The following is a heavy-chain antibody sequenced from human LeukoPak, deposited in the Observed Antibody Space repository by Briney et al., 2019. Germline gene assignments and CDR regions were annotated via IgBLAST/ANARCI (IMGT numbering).Heavy chain of an antibody. V-gene: IGHV3-53*01. CDR1: GLTSRTTY. CDR2: IYSGGGT. D-gene: IGHD6-6*01. J-gene: IGHJ5*02. Sequence: GGSLRPSWAAPGLTSRTTYMTWVRQAPGKGLEWVSAIYSGGGTYYADSVKGRFTISRDNSKNTLYLQMNSLRAEDTAVYFCVRSSSPYNWFDPWGQGTLVTVSS. CDR3: VRSSSPYNWFDP.